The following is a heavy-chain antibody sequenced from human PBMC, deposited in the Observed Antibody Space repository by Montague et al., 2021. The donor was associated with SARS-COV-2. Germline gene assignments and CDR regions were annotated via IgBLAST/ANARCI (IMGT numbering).Heavy chain of an antibody. Sequence: SETLSLTCAVYGGSFGGYYWSWIRQPPGKGLEWIGEINHSGSTNYNPSLKSRVTISVDTSKNQFSLKLSSVTAADTAVYYRARVRAVPAAMRIFSLGRSYYGMDVWGQGTTVTVSS. CDR3: ARVRAVPAAMRIFSLGRSYYGMDV. J-gene: IGHJ6*02. V-gene: IGHV4-34*01. CDR1: GGSFGGYY. CDR2: INHSGST. D-gene: IGHD2-2*01.